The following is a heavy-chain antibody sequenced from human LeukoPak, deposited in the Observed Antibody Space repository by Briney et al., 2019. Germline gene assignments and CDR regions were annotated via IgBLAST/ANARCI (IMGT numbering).Heavy chain of an antibody. CDR3: ARGGYYYGSGRRNYYYYYYMDV. Sequence: SETLSLTCTVSGGSISSYYWSWIRQPPGKGLEWIGYIYYSGSTNYNPSLKSRVTISVDTSKNQFSLKLSSVTAADTAVYYCARGGYYYGSGRRNYYYYYYMDVWGKGTTVTISS. J-gene: IGHJ6*03. V-gene: IGHV4-59*01. CDR1: GGSISSYY. D-gene: IGHD3-10*01. CDR2: IYYSGST.